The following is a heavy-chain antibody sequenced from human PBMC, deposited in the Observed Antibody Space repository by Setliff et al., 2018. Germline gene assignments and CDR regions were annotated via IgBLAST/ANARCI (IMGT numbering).Heavy chain of an antibody. CDR1: GGSISSGIYY. CDR3: ARTRGSSGSYYVNY. D-gene: IGHD1-26*01. J-gene: IGHJ4*02. CDR2: IYTSGST. Sequence: SETLSLTCTVSGGSISSGIYYWSWIRQPAGKGLEWIGRIYTSGSTNYNPSLKSRVTISVDTSKNQFSLKLSSVTAADTAVYYCARTRGSSGSYYVNYWGQGTLVTVSS. V-gene: IGHV4-61*02.